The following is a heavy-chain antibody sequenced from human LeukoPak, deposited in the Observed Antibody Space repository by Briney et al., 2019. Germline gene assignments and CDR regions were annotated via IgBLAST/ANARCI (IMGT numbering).Heavy chain of an antibody. J-gene: IGHJ4*02. CDR3: ARGVDYYDSGGTIYY. CDR1: GFTFSSYA. D-gene: IGHD3-22*01. V-gene: IGHV3-33*01. Sequence: GGSLRLSCAASGFTFSSYAMHWVRQAPGKGLEWVAVVWYDGSKTYSADSVKGRITISRDDSKNTLYLQMNSLRAEDTAVYYCARGVDYYDSGGTIYYWGQGTLVTVFS. CDR2: VWYDGSKT.